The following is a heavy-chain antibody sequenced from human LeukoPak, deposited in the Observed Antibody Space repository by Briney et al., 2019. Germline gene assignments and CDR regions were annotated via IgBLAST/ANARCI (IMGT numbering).Heavy chain of an antibody. CDR1: GFTFSNYW. V-gene: IGHV3-7*03. CDR3: ATVPVGQWLPFDY. CDR2: IKKDGSEK. Sequence: PGGSLRLSCAASGFTFSNYWMSWVRQAPGKGLEWVANIKKDGSEKYYVDSVKGRFTISRDNAKNSLYLQMNSLRAEDTAVYYCATVPVGQWLPFDYWDQGTLVTVSS. J-gene: IGHJ4*02. D-gene: IGHD6-19*01.